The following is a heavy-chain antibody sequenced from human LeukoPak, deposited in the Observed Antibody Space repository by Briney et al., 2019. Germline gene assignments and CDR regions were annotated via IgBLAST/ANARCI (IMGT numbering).Heavy chain of an antibody. D-gene: IGHD3-22*01. J-gene: IGHJ4*02. CDR1: GFTFSSYA. CDR2: ISGSGGST. V-gene: IGHV3-23*01. Sequence: GGSLRLSCAASGFTFSSYAMSWVRQAPGKGLEWVSAISGSGGSTYYADSVKGRFTISRDNSENTLYLQMNSLRAEDTAVYYCAKDWAPYYYDSSGYYDYWGQGTLVTVSS. CDR3: AKDWAPYYYDSSGYYDY.